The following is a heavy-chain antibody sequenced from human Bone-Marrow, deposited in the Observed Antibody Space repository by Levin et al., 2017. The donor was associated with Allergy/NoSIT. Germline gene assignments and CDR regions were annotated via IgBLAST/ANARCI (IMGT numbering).Heavy chain of an antibody. CDR3: ATGYGDYMTDFDY. CDR1: GFTFSHLA. Sequence: GGSLRLSCAASGFTFSHLAMHWVRQAPGKGLEWVAVIWADGRGKYYGDSVKGRFTISKDNSKNTLYLEINSLRVEDTAVYYCATGYGDYMTDFDYWGQGTLVTVST. J-gene: IGHJ4*02. V-gene: IGHV3-33*01. CDR2: IWADGRGK. D-gene: IGHD4-17*01.